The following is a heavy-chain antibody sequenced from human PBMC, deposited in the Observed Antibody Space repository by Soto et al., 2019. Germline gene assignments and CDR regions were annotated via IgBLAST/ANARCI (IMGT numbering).Heavy chain of an antibody. CDR3: ARDRGYSYGYLY. J-gene: IGHJ4*02. CDR1: GFTFSSYS. D-gene: IGHD5-18*01. Sequence: EVQLVESGGGLVKPGGSLRLSCAASGFTFSSYSMNWVRQAPGKGLEWVSSISSSSSYIYYADSVKGRFTISRDNAKNSLYLQMNSLRAEDTGVYYCARDRGYSYGYLYWGQGTLVTVSS. CDR2: ISSSSSYI. V-gene: IGHV3-21*01.